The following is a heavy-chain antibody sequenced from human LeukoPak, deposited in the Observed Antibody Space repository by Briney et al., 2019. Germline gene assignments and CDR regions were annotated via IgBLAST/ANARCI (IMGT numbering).Heavy chain of an antibody. Sequence: GGSLRLSSAASGFTSCSYAIHWGPEAPGEGQEWVAVISNDGSNKSYADSVKGRFTISRDNSKNTLYLQMNSLRAEDTAVYCCARVYYYDSSGYSYGDCWGQGGLVTVSS. V-gene: IGHV3-30-3*01. CDR2: ISNDGSNK. CDR3: ARVYYYDSSGYSYGDC. CDR1: GFTSCSYA. J-gene: IGHJ4*02. D-gene: IGHD3-22*01.